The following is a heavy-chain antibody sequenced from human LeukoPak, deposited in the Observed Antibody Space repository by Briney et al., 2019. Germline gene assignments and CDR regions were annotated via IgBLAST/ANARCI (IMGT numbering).Heavy chain of an antibody. CDR3: ARVSSAMVTQFDY. V-gene: IGHV4-61*02. J-gene: IGHJ4*02. D-gene: IGHD5-18*01. CDR1: GGSISSGSYY. Sequence: SQTLSLTCTVSGGSISSGSYYWSWIRQPAGKGLEWIGRIYTSGSTNYNPSLKSRVTISVDTSKNQFSLKLSSVTAADTAVYYCARVSSAMVTQFDYWGQGTLVTVSS. CDR2: IYTSGST.